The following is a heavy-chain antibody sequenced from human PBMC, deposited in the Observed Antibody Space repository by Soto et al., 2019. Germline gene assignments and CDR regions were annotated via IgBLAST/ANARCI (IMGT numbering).Heavy chain of an antibody. V-gene: IGHV3-33*01. CDR3: ARDPGRYFGGEPGSWCGMDV. CDR2: IWYDGSNK. D-gene: IGHD3-9*01. J-gene: IGHJ6*02. CDR1: GFTFSSYG. Sequence: QVQLVESGGGVVQPGRSLRLSCAASGFTFSSYGMHWVRQAPGKGLEWVAVIWYDGSNKYYADSVKGRFTISRDNSKNALYLQMNSLRAEDTAVYYCARDPGRYFGGEPGSWCGMDVWGQGTTVTVSS.